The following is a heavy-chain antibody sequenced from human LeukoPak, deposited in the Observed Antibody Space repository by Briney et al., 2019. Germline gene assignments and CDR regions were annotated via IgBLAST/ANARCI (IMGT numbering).Heavy chain of an antibody. CDR2: ISYDGSNK. CDR3: AKGGYYDSSGSDY. J-gene: IGHJ4*02. CDR1: GFTFSSYG. D-gene: IGHD3-22*01. Sequence: GGSLRLSCAASGFTFSSYGMHWVRQAPGKGLEWVAVISYDGSNKYYADSVKGRLTISRDNSKNTLYLQMNSLRAEDTAVYYCAKGGYYDSSGSDYWGQGTLVTVSS. V-gene: IGHV3-30*18.